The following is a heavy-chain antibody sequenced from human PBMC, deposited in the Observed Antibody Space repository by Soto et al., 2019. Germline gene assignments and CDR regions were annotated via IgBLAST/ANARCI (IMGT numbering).Heavy chain of an antibody. Sequence: PSETLSLTCTVSGGSISSYYWSWIRQPPGKGLEWIGYIYYSGSTNYNPSLESRVTISVDTSKNQFSLKLSSVTAADTAVYYCARHALAGYDILTRYYPNYYYYYMDVWGKGTTVTVSS. D-gene: IGHD3-9*01. V-gene: IGHV4-59*08. J-gene: IGHJ6*03. CDR2: IYYSGST. CDR3: ARHALAGYDILTRYYPNYYYYYMDV. CDR1: GGSISSYY.